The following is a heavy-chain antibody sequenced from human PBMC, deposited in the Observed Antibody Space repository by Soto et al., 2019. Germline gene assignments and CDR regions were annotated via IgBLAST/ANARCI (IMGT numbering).Heavy chain of an antibody. D-gene: IGHD3-22*01. CDR2: INHSGST. V-gene: IGHV4-34*01. CDR3: ARGLHYYDSSGYLY. Sequence: QVQLQQWGAGLLKPSETLSLTCAVYGGSFSGYYWSWIRQPPGKGLEWIGEINHSGSTNYNPSLNSRVTISVDTSKNQFSLKLSSVTAADTAVYYCARGLHYYDSSGYLYWGQGTLVTVSS. J-gene: IGHJ4*02. CDR1: GGSFSGYY.